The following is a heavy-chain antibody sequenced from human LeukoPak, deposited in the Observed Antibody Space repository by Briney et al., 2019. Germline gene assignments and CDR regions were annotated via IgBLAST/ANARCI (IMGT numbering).Heavy chain of an antibody. D-gene: IGHD3-10*01. CDR2: ILNGGST. J-gene: IGHJ6*02. CDR3: ARGSMGGSGSYYRDYYYGMDV. V-gene: IGHV4-4*07. CDR1: GGSISTYY. Sequence: SETLSLTCTVSGGSISTYYWTWIRQPAGKGLEWIGRILNGGSTNYNPSLKSRLTMSVDTSKNQCSLKLNSVTAADTAVYYCARGSMGGSGSYYRDYYYGMDVWGQGTTVTVSS.